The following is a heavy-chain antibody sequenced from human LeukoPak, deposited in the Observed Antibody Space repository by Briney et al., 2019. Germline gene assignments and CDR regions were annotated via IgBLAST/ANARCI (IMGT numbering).Heavy chain of an antibody. Sequence: GGSLRLSCAASGFTFSSYGMHWVRQAPGKGLEWVAIISDDGIKKYYADSKKGRFTISRDNSKNTLYLQVNGLRPEDTAVYYCAKGVDVWGKGTTVTVSS. V-gene: IGHV3-30*18. CDR3: AKGVDV. CDR2: ISDDGIKK. J-gene: IGHJ6*04. CDR1: GFTFSSYG.